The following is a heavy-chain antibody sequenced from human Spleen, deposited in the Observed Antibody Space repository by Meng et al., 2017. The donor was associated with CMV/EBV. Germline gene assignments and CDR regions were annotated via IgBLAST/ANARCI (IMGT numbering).Heavy chain of an antibody. CDR2: MNPNSGDT. D-gene: IGHD4-23*01. Sequence: ASVKVSCKASGYTFTSCEINWVRQAPGQGLEWMGWMNPNSGDTGYAETFQDRVTMTRNTSTKTAYMELSGLTSDDTAVYFCAKDGGGASDYWGQGSLVTVSS. CDR1: GYTFTSCE. CDR3: AKDGGGASDY. J-gene: IGHJ4*02. V-gene: IGHV1-8*01.